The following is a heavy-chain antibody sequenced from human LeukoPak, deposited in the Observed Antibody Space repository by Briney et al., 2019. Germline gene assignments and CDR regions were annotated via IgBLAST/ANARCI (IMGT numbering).Heavy chain of an antibody. CDR1: GFTVSSNY. Sequence: GGSLRLSCAASGFTVSSNYMSWVSQAPGKGLEWVSVIYSGGSTYYTDSVKGRFTISRDNSKNTVYLQMHSLRAEDTAVYYCASHDYSDYGHFDYWGQGTLVTVSS. D-gene: IGHD4-11*01. V-gene: IGHV3-53*01. CDR2: IYSGGST. J-gene: IGHJ4*02. CDR3: ASHDYSDYGHFDY.